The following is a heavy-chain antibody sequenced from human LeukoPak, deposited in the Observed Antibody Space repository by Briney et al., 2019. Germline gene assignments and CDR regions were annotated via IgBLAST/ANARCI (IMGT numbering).Heavy chain of an antibody. Sequence: GRSLRLSCAASGFTLSTYGMHWVRQAPGMGLEWVALISYDESNEYHTDSVKGRFSVSRDNSKNTLYLQMNSLGAEDTAVYYCAKDREVGGTFLPDYWGQGTLVTVSS. D-gene: IGHD6-19*01. CDR1: GFTLSTYG. CDR2: ISYDESNE. V-gene: IGHV3-30*18. CDR3: AKDREVGGTFLPDY. J-gene: IGHJ4*02.